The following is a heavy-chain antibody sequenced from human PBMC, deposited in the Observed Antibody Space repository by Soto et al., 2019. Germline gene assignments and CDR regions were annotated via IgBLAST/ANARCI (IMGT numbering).Heavy chain of an antibody. CDR2: IYWNDDK. Sequence: QITLKESGPTLVKPTQTLTLTRTFSGFSLSTSGVGVGWIRQPPGKALEWLALIYWNDDKRFSPSLKSRLAITKDTSKNQVVITMTNMDPVDTATYYCAHRRGWGFYFDNWGQGTLVTVSS. D-gene: IGHD6-19*01. CDR1: GFSLSTSGVG. V-gene: IGHV2-5*01. J-gene: IGHJ4*02. CDR3: AHRRGWGFYFDN.